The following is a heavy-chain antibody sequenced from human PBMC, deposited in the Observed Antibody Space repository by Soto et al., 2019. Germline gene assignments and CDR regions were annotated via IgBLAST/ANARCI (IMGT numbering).Heavy chain of an antibody. V-gene: IGHV3-33*01. J-gene: IGHJ6*02. CDR3: ARSHLRLYYYYGMDV. CDR2: IWYDGSNK. CDR1: GFTFSSYG. Sequence: GGSLRLSCAAYGFTFSSYGMHWVRQAPGKGLEWLAAIWYDGSNKYYADSVKGRFTISRDNSKNTLYPQMNSLRAEDTAVYYCARSHLRLYYYYGMDVWGQGTTVTVSS. D-gene: IGHD3-3*01.